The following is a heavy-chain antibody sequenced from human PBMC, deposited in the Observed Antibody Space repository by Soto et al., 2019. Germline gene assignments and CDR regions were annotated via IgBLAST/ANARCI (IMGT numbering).Heavy chain of an antibody. V-gene: IGHV3-23*01. CDR3: AKDIQWLAVFDY. Sequence: HPGGSLRLSCVASGFVFNTYGLSWFRRAPGKGLEWVSAISGTGRYTYYADSVKGRFIISRDNAKTTLFLQLNSLRAEDTAVYYCAKDIQWLAVFDYWGQGILVTVSS. CDR1: GFVFNTYG. CDR2: ISGTGRYT. D-gene: IGHD6-19*01. J-gene: IGHJ4*02.